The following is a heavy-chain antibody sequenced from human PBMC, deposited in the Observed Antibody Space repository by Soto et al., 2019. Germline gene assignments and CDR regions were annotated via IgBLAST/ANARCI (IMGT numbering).Heavy chain of an antibody. CDR2: ISGSGRNT. CDR3: AKDGGYCSSSTCYDFGGYMDV. J-gene: IGHJ6*03. CDR1: AFTFSSYA. D-gene: IGHD2-2*01. Sequence: GGSLRLSCAASAFTFSSYAMNWVRQAPGKGLEWVATISGSGRNTYYADSVKGRFTFSRDNSNNMLYLQMNSLRAEDTAVYYCAKDGGYCSSSTCYDFGGYMDVWGKGTTVTVSS. V-gene: IGHV3-23*01.